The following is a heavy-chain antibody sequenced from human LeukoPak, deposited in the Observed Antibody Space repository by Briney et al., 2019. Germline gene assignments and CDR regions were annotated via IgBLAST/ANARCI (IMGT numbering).Heavy chain of an antibody. D-gene: IGHD6-13*01. CDR1: GFTFSDYY. CDR2: ISSSGSTI. V-gene: IGHV3-11*01. CDR3: ARDTPYSSSPTDY. Sequence: GGSLRLSCAASGFTFSDYYMSWIRQAPGKGLEWVSYISSSGSTIYYADSVKGRFTISRDNAKNSLYLQMNSLRAEDTAVYYCARDTPYSSSPTDYWGQGTLVTVSS. J-gene: IGHJ4*02.